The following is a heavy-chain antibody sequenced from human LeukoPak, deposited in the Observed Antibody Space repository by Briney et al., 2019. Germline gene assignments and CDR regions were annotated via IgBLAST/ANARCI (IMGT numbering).Heavy chain of an antibody. Sequence: TSETLSLTCTVSGGSISSYYWSWLRQPPGKGLEWIGYISYSGSTNYNPSLKSRVTISVDTSKNQFSLNLSSVTAADTAVYYCASGIAAAGNGYAFDIWGQGTMVTVSS. J-gene: IGHJ3*02. CDR2: ISYSGST. V-gene: IGHV4-59*01. CDR3: ASGIAAAGNGYAFDI. D-gene: IGHD6-13*01. CDR1: GGSISSYY.